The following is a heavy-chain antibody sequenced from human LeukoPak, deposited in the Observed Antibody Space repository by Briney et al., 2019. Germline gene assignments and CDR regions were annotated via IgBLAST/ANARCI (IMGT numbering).Heavy chain of an antibody. CDR2: ISYDGKDK. Sequence: PGGSLRLSCAASGFTFSRYGMHWGRQAPGKGLEWVAVISYDGKDKHYADSVKGRFTISRDNSKNTLYLQMNSLRAEDTAVYYCAKDRDTYGSIYYFDDWGQGTLVTVSS. V-gene: IGHV3-30*18. J-gene: IGHJ4*02. CDR1: GFTFSRYG. CDR3: AKDRDTYGSIYYFDD. D-gene: IGHD5-18*01.